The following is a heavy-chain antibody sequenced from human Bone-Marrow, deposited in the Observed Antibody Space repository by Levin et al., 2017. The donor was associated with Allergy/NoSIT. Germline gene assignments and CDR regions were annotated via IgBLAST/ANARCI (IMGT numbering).Heavy chain of an antibody. CDR2: IYSGGGT. J-gene: IGHJ3*02. V-gene: IGHV3-66*01. CDR3: ATEGGSCTTTSCDGATFEI. D-gene: IGHD2-2*03. CDR1: GFTVSRKY. Sequence: GGSLRLSCAASGFTVSRKYMSWVRQAPGKGLEWVSIIYSGGGTYYADSVKGTFTISRDNSKNTLYLQMNNLRAEDTAVYYCATEGGSCTTTSCDGATFEIWGQGTVVTVSS.